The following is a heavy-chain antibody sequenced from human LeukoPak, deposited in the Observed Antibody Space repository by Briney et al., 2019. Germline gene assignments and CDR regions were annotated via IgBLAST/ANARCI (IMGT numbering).Heavy chain of an antibody. Sequence: GASVTVSCKTSGYTFTGYYMHWVRQAPGQGLEWMGWVNPNSGGTKYAQKFQGRVTMTRDTSISTVYMELSSLRSDDTAVYYCARWDYYDTSAYSGDFDYWGQGTLVTVSS. V-gene: IGHV1-2*02. CDR2: VNPNSGGT. CDR1: GYTFTGYY. J-gene: IGHJ4*02. D-gene: IGHD3-22*01. CDR3: ARWDYYDTSAYSGDFDY.